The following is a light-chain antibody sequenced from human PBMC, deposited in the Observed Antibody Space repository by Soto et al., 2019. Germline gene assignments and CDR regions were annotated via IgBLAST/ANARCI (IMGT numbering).Light chain of an antibody. J-gene: IGKJ1*01. CDR3: QQYSYWPRT. V-gene: IGKV3-15*01. Sequence: IVMTHSPPNLYVSXGEQATLSXXASQSLRSNLAWYQQKPGQAPRLLIYGASTRATGIPARFSGSGSGTEFTLTISSLQSEDFAVYYCQQYSYWPRTFGQGTKVDIK. CDR2: GAS. CDR1: QSLRSN.